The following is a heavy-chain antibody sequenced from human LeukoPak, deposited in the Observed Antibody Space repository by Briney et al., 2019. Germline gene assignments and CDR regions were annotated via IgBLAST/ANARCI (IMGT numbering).Heavy chain of an antibody. Sequence: SETLSLTCAVYGGSFSGYYWSWIRQPPGKGLEWIGEINHSGSTNYNPSLKSRVTISVDTSKNQFSLKLSSVTAADTAVYYCAKDGPRIVENNFDYWGQGTLVTVSS. V-gene: IGHV4-34*01. CDR2: INHSGST. J-gene: IGHJ4*02. CDR3: AKDGPRIVENNFDY. CDR1: GGSFSGYY. D-gene: IGHD3-22*01.